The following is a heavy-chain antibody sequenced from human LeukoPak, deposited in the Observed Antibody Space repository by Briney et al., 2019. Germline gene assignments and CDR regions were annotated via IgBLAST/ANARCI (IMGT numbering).Heavy chain of an antibody. J-gene: IGHJ4*02. D-gene: IGHD3-22*01. Sequence: SVKVSCKASGGTLSSYAISWVRQAPGQGLEWMGRIIPILGIANYAQKFQGRVTITADKSTSTAYMELSSLRSEDTAVYYCATDDSSGYYSTAPFDYWGQGTLVTVSS. CDR3: ATDDSSGYYSTAPFDY. V-gene: IGHV1-69*04. CDR1: GGTLSSYA. CDR2: IIPILGIA.